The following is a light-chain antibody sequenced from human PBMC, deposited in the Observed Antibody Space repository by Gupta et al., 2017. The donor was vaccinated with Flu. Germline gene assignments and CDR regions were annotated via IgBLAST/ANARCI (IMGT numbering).Light chain of an antibody. Sequence: PSSLSASVGDRIIISCRASQDITKFLGWYQQKPGKPPKLLISDASTLEEGVPRRFSGSGSGTSFTFIINSVQPEDGATYFCQQYDYLPWTFGQGTKVEIK. V-gene: IGKV1-33*01. CDR3: QQYDYLPWT. J-gene: IGKJ1*01. CDR2: DAS. CDR1: QDITKF.